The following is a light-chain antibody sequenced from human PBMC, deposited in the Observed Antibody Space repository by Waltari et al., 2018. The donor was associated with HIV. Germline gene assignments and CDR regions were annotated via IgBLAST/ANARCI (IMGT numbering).Light chain of an antibody. CDR2: GPS. J-gene: IGKJ4*01. CDR3: QQYGSSPLT. CDR1: QSVSSSY. V-gene: IGKV3-20*01. Sequence: EIVLTQSPGTLSLSPGERATLSRKVSQSVSSSYLAWYQQKVGQAPRLLIYGPSTRATGIPDRFSGSGSGTDFTLTISRLEAEDFAVYYCQQYGSSPLTFGGGTKVEIK.